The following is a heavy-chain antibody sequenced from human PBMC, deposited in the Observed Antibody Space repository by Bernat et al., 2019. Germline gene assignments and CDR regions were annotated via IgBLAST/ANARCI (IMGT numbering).Heavy chain of an antibody. D-gene: IGHD6-19*01. V-gene: IGHV3-23*01. CDR1: GFTFSSYA. CDR2: ISGSGGST. Sequence: EVQLLESGGGLVQPGGSLRLSCAASGFTFSSYAMSWVRQAPGKGLEWVSAISGSGGSTYYADSVKGRFTISRDNSKNTLYLQMNSLRAEDTAVYYCANPPVAGVYYYYGMDVWGQGTTVTVSS. CDR3: ANPPVAGVYYYYGMDV. J-gene: IGHJ6*02.